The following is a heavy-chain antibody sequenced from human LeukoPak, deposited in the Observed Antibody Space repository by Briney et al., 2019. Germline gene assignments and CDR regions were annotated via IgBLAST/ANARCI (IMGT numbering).Heavy chain of an antibody. V-gene: IGHV4-39*07. J-gene: IGHJ4*02. CDR3: ARGIGAADF. CDR1: GGSISSSSYY. CDR2: IYYSGST. Sequence: SETLSLTCTVSGGSISSSSYYWGWIRQPPGKGLEWIGSIYYSGSTYYNPSLKSRVTISVDTSKNQFSLKLSSVTAADTAVYYCARGIGAADFWGQGILVTVSS. D-gene: IGHD3-16*01.